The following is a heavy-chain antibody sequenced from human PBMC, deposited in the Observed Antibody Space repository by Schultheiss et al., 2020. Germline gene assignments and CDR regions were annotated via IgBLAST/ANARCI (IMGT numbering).Heavy chain of an antibody. CDR1: GFTFSSYG. Sequence: SLRLSCAASGFTFSSYGMHWVRQAPGKGLEWVAVISYDGSNKYYADSVKGRFTISRDNSKNTLYLQMNSLRAEDTAVYYCAKDRPYDILTGYYFFYWGQGTLVTVS. CDR2: ISYDGSNK. CDR3: AKDRPYDILTGYYFFY. V-gene: IGHV3-30*18. D-gene: IGHD3-9*01. J-gene: IGHJ4*02.